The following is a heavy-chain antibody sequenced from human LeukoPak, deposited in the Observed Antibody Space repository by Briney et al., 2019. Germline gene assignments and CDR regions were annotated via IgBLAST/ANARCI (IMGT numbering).Heavy chain of an antibody. CDR1: GFTFSTYA. Sequence: SGGSLRLSCAASGFTFSTYAMNWVRQAPGKGLEWVSYISSSSSPTYYADSVQGRFTISRDNAKNSLYLQMNSLRGEDTAVYYCARILWFGEYYFDYWGQGTLVTVSS. J-gene: IGHJ4*02. CDR2: ISSSSSPT. D-gene: IGHD3-10*01. V-gene: IGHV3-48*01. CDR3: ARILWFGEYYFDY.